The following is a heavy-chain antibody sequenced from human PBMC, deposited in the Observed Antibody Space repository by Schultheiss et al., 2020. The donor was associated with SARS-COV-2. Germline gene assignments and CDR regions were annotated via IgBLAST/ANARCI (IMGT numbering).Heavy chain of an antibody. D-gene: IGHD6-13*01. Sequence: GESLKISCAASGFTFSSYAMHWVRQAPGKGLEWVAVIWYDGSNKYYADSVKGRFTISRDNSKNTLYLQMNSLRAEDTAVYYCARDRRAAFDYWGQGTLVTVSS. V-gene: IGHV3-33*08. CDR2: IWYDGSNK. J-gene: IGHJ4*02. CDR1: GFTFSSYA. CDR3: ARDRRAAFDY.